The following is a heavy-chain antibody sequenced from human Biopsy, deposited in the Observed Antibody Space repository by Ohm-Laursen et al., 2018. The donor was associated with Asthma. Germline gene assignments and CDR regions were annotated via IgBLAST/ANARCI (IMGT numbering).Heavy chain of an antibody. D-gene: IGHD6-6*01. J-gene: IGHJ6*02. CDR2: ISHSGST. CDR3: ARAQAAQYYYGMDV. Sequence: TLSLTCAVSGGSISSGGYWTWIRQPPGKGLEWIGYISHSGSTYFNPSLKSRVTISLDRTKSQFDLKLSSVTAADTALYYCARAQAAQYYYGMDVWGQGTTAIVSS. CDR1: GGSISSGGY. V-gene: IGHV4-30-2*01.